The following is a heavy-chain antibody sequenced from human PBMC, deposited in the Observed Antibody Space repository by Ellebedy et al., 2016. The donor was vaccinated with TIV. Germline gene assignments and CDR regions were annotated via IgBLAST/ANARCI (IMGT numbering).Heavy chain of an antibody. CDR3: AISYDLMLPSWFDP. V-gene: IGHV4-34*01. D-gene: IGHD3-3*01. Sequence: SETLSLXCAVYGGSFSGYYWSWIRQPPGKGLEWIGEINHSGSTNYNPSLKSRVTISVDTSKNQFSLKLSSVTAADTAVYYCAISYDLMLPSWFDPWGQGTLVTVSS. J-gene: IGHJ5*02. CDR1: GGSFSGYY. CDR2: INHSGST.